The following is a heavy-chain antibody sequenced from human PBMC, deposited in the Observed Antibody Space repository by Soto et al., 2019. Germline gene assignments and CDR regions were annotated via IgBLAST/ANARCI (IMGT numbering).Heavy chain of an antibody. D-gene: IGHD6-13*01. CDR1: GYTLTELS. Sequence: ASVKVSCKVSGYTLTELSMHWVRQAPGKGLEWMGGFDPDDGETIYAQKFQGRVTMTEDTSTDTAYMELSSLRSEDTAVYYCATDLPLYSSSSPMFRSGMDVWGQGTKVTVSS. J-gene: IGHJ6*02. CDR2: FDPDDGET. CDR3: ATDLPLYSSSSPMFRSGMDV. V-gene: IGHV1-24*01.